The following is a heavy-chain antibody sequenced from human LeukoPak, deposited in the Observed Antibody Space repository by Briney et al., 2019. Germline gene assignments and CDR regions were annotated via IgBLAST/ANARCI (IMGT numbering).Heavy chain of an antibody. CDR1: GGSISNYY. V-gene: IGHV4-59*08. Sequence: PSETLSLTCTVSGGSISNYYWNWIRQPPGKGLEWIGYIYYSGSTNYNPSLKSRVTISVDTSKNQFSLKLSSVTAADTAVYYCARAGAVVDNWSDPWGQGTLVTVSS. D-gene: IGHD2-15*01. CDR3: ARAGAVVDNWSDP. CDR2: IYYSGST. J-gene: IGHJ5*02.